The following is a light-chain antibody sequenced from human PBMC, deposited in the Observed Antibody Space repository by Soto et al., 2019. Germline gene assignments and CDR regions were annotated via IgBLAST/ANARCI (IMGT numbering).Light chain of an antibody. Sequence: DIQTTPSPSSLSAFVGDRVTITCRASQSISTYLNWYQQKPGKAPNLLIYGASSLRSGVPSRFSGSGSGTDFTLTISSLQPEDFATYYCQQSYSAPLTFGPGTKVDIK. CDR2: GAS. J-gene: IGKJ3*01. CDR3: QQSYSAPLT. CDR1: QSISTY. V-gene: IGKV1-39*01.